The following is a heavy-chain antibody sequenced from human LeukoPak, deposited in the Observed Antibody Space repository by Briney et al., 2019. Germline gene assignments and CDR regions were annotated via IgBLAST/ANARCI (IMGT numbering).Heavy chain of an antibody. CDR2: INPNSGGT. D-gene: IGHD3-22*01. CDR1: GYTFTGYY. CDR3: AMYYYDSSGYGAFDI. J-gene: IGHJ3*02. V-gene: IGHV1-2*06. Sequence: ASVKVSCKASGYTFTGYYMHWVRQAPGQGLEGMGRINPNSGGTNYAQKFQGRLTMTRDTSNSTAYMELSRLRSDDTAVYYCAMYYYDSSGYGAFDIWGQGTMVTVSS.